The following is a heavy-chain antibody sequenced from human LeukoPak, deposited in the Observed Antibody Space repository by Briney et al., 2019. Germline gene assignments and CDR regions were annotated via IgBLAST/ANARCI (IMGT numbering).Heavy chain of an antibody. V-gene: IGHV4-34*01. Sequence: SETLSLTCAVYGESMIVHYWTWIRQPPGKRLEWIGEIHHSGDTNYNPSLKNRVTMSIDMSKDQFSLKVKSVTAADTAVYYCVRATANGSGRAYDHWAQGNLVRVSS. CDR2: IHHSGDT. J-gene: IGHJ4*02. CDR3: VRATANGSGRAYDH. CDR1: GESMIVHY. D-gene: IGHD3-10*01.